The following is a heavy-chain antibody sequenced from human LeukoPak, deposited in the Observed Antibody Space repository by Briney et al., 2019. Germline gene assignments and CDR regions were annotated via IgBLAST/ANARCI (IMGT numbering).Heavy chain of an antibody. CDR1: GFTFSTYA. V-gene: IGHV3-69-1*01. CDR2: ISNSGRI. J-gene: IGHJ3*02. Sequence: GGSVRLSCATSGFTFSTYAFSWVRQAPGKGLEWVADISNSGRIHYADSVKGRFTISRDNAKNSLFLQVNSLRAEDTAMYYCARGSRFGVVERDAFDIWGQGTMVTVSS. D-gene: IGHD3-3*01. CDR3: ARGSRFGVVERDAFDI.